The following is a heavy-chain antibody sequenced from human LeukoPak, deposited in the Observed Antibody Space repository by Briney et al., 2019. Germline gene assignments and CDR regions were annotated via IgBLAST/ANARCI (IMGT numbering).Heavy chain of an antibody. V-gene: IGHV3-74*01. J-gene: IGHJ2*01. D-gene: IGHD1-14*01. CDR3: ARDWTGAHGYFDL. Sequence: GGSLRLSCAASGFTFSSYWMHWVRQAPGKGLVWVSRINSDGSSTSYADSVKGRFTISRDNAKNTLYLQMNSLRAEDAAVYYCARDWTGAHGYFDLWGRGTLVTVSS. CDR1: GFTFSSYW. CDR2: INSDGSST.